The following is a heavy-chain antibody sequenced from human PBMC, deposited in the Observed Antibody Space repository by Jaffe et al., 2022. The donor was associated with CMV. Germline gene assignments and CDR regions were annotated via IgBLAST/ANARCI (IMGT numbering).Heavy chain of an antibody. CDR2: IWYDGSNK. Sequence: QVQLVESGGGVVQPGRSLRLSCAASGFTFSSYGMHWVRQAPGKGLEWVAVIWYDGSNKYYADSVKGRFTISRDNSKNTLYLQMNSLRAEDTAVYYCARDPGDIVVVPAAPLNYYYYMDVWGKGTTVTVSS. D-gene: IGHD2-2*01. CDR3: ARDPGDIVVVPAAPLNYYYYMDV. J-gene: IGHJ6*03. CDR1: GFTFSSYG. V-gene: IGHV3-33*08.